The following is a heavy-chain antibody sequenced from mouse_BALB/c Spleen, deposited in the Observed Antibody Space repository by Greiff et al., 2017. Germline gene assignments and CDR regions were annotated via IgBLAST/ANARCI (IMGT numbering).Heavy chain of an antibody. CDR2: IFPGDGST. J-gene: IGHJ1*01. D-gene: IGHD1-2*01. Sequence: VQLQQSGAELVKPGASVKLSCKASGYTFTSYDINWVRQRPEQGLEWIGWIFPGDGSTKYNEKFKGKATLTTDKSSSTAYMQLSSLTSEDSAVYYCARWYYGYEYFDVWGAGTTVTVSS. CDR1: GYTFTSYD. CDR3: ARWYYGYEYFDV. V-gene: IGHV1-85*01.